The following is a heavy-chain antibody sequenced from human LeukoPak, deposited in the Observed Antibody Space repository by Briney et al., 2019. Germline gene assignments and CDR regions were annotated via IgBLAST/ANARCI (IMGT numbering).Heavy chain of an antibody. J-gene: IGHJ3*02. CDR2: INPNSGGT. V-gene: IGHV1-2*02. D-gene: IGHD1-26*01. Sequence: ASVKVSCKASGYTFTGYYMHWVRQAPGQGLEWMGWINPNSGGTNYAQKFQGRVTMTRDTSISTAYMELSRLRSGDTAVYYRARDRGSYFSDAFDIWGQGTMVTVSS. CDR1: GYTFTGYY. CDR3: ARDRGSYFSDAFDI.